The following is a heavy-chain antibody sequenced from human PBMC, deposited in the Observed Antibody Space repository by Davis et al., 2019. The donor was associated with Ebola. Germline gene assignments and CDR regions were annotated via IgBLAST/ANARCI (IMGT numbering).Heavy chain of an antibody. V-gene: IGHV3-66*01. Sequence: GGSLRLSCAASGFTVSSNYMSWVRQAPGKGLEWVSVIYSGGSTYYADSVKGRFTISRDNSKNTLYLQMNSLRAEDTAVYYCARDLAARRVYGMDVWGQGTTVTVSS. CDR2: IYSGGST. CDR1: GFTVSSNY. CDR3: ARDLAARRVYGMDV. D-gene: IGHD6-6*01. J-gene: IGHJ6*02.